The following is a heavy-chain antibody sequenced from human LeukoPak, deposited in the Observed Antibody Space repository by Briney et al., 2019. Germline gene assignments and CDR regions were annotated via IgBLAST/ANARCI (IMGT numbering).Heavy chain of an antibody. CDR3: ARELSGSYY. V-gene: IGHV3-48*01. J-gene: IGHJ4*02. Sequence: GGSLRLSCVASGFTFSSRDWMTWVRQAPGKGLEWVSYISSSSSTIYYADSVKGRFTISRDNAKNSLYLQMNSLRAEDTAVYYCARELSGSYYWGQGTLVTVSS. CDR2: ISSSSSTI. D-gene: IGHD1-26*01. CDR1: GFTFSSRDW.